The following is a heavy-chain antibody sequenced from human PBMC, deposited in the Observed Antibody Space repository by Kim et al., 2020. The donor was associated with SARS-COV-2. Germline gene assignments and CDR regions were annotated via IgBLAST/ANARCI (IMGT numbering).Heavy chain of an antibody. D-gene: IGHD6-19*01. CDR3: ARSIAVSQSVLDY. CDR2: VSYDGSNK. CDR1: GFTFSSYT. J-gene: IGHJ4*02. V-gene: IGHV3-30*04. Sequence: GGSLRLSCAASGFTFSSYTMHWVRQAPGKGLEWVATVSYDGSNKYYADSVKGRVTISRDSSENTVSLQMNSLRVEDTAVYYCARSIAVSQSVLDYWGQGTLVTVSS.